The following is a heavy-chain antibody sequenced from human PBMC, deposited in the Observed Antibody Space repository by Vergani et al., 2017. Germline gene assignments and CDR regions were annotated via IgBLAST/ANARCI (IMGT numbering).Heavy chain of an antibody. CDR2: INSNGGRT. CDR3: VKGGGNYDVWSGYY. J-gene: IGHJ4*02. V-gene: IGHV3-64D*06. CDR1: GFTFSSYA. D-gene: IGHD3-3*01. Sequence: EVQLVESGGGLVQPGGSLRLSCSASGFTFSSYAMHWVRQAPGKGLEYVSAINSNGGRTYYAGSVKGRFTISRDNSKNTLYLQMSSLRAEDTAVYYCVKGGGNYDVWSGYYWGQGTLVTVSS.